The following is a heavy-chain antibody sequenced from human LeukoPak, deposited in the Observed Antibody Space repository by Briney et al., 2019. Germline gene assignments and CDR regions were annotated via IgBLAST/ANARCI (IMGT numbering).Heavy chain of an antibody. V-gene: IGHV3-21*01. Sequence: GGSLRLSCAASGFTFSSYSMNWVRQAPGKGLEWVSSISSSSSYIYYADSVKGRFTISRDNAKNSLYLQMNSLRAEDTAVYYCARVGKYSSSWYYFDYWGQGTLVTVSS. J-gene: IGHJ4*02. CDR1: GFTFSSYS. CDR2: ISSSSSYI. D-gene: IGHD6-13*01. CDR3: ARVGKYSSSWYYFDY.